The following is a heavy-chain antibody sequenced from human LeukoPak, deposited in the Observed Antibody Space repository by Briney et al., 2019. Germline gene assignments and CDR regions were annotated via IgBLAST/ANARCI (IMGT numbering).Heavy chain of an antibody. J-gene: IGHJ4*02. CDR1: GFTFSSYG. D-gene: IGHD4-17*01. CDR3: ATSGYGDYPTLDY. Sequence: GGSLRLSCAASGFTFSSYGMHWVRQAPGKGLEWVAVIWYDGSNKYYADSMKGRFTISRDNSKNTLYLQMNSLRAEDTAVYYCATSGYGDYPTLDYWGQGTLVTVSS. CDR2: IWYDGSNK. V-gene: IGHV3-33*01.